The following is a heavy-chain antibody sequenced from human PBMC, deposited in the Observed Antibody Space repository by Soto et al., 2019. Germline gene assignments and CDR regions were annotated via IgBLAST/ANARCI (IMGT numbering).Heavy chain of an antibody. D-gene: IGHD3-10*01. Sequence: QVQLVQSGPEVKMPGSSVKVSCKASGDTFNSYTINWVRQAPGQGLQWMGRTIPILAMSNYALKLQVRVTIPADKSTTTAYMELSRLRSDDTAVYYCAASYGSGSRDFDYWGQGTLVTVSS. CDR3: AASYGSGSRDFDY. V-gene: IGHV1-69*02. J-gene: IGHJ4*02. CDR1: GDTFNSYT. CDR2: TIPILAMS.